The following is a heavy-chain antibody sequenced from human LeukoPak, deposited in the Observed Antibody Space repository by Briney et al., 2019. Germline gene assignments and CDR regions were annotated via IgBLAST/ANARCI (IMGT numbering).Heavy chain of an antibody. CDR3: ARHLYDSSGYYYFDY. Sequence: SETLSLTCTVSGGSISSYYWSWIRQPPGKGLEWIGYIYYSGSTNYNPSLKSRVTISVHTSKNQFSLKLSSVTAADTAVYYCARHLYDSSGYYYFDYWGQGTLVTVSS. V-gene: IGHV4-59*08. CDR2: IYYSGST. CDR1: GGSISSYY. J-gene: IGHJ4*02. D-gene: IGHD3-22*01.